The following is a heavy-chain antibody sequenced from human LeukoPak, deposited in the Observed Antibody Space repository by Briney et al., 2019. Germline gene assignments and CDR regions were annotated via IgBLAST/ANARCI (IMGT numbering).Heavy chain of an antibody. V-gene: IGHV4-59*01. CDR1: GGSISSYY. CDR3: ARDPPYDSSGYRYYYYYMDG. J-gene: IGHJ6*03. CDR2: IYYSGST. Sequence: SETLSLTCTVSGGSISSYYWSWIRQPPGKGLEWIGYIYYSGSTNYNPSLKSRVTISVDTSKNQFSLKLSSVTAADTAVYYCARDPPYDSSGYRYYYYYMDGWGKGTTVTVSS. D-gene: IGHD3-22*01.